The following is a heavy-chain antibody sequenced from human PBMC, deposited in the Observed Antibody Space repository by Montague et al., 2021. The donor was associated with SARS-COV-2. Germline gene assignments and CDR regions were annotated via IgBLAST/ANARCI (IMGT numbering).Heavy chain of an antibody. Sequence: TLSLTCTVSGGSISSGGYHWSWIRQRPGKGLEWIGYIYYSGSTYYNPSLKSRVTISVDTSKNQFSLKLSSVTAADTAVYYCARVHIVVVTAMRYFDLWGRGTLVTVSS. V-gene: IGHV4-31*03. CDR2: IYYSGST. CDR3: ARVHIVVVTAMRYFDL. CDR1: GGSISSGGYH. J-gene: IGHJ2*01. D-gene: IGHD2-21*02.